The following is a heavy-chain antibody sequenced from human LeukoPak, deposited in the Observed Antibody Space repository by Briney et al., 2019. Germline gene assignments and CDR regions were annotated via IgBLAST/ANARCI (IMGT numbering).Heavy chain of an antibody. CDR1: GGSISSGGYY. CDR2: IYHSGST. J-gene: IGHJ4*02. D-gene: IGHD1-26*01. Sequence: TLSLTCTVSGGSISSGGYYWSWIRQPPGKGLEWIGYIYHSGSTYYNPSLKSRVTISVDRSKNQFSLKLSSVTAADTAVYYCARGLPAISAYSGSYLFDYWGQGTLVTVSS. V-gene: IGHV4-30-2*01. CDR3: ARGLPAISAYSGSYLFDY.